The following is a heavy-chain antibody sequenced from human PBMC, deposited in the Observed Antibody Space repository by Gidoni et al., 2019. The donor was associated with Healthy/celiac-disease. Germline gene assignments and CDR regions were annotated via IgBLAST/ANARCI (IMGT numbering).Heavy chain of an antibody. J-gene: IGHJ5*02. CDR3: ARGRAIFGVVINWFDP. Sequence: QVQLQQWGAGLLKPSEPLSLTCAVYGGSCRGDYWSWIRQPPGKGLEWIGEINHSGSTNYNPSLKSRVTISVDTSKNQFSLKLSSVTAADTAVYYCARGRAIFGVVINWFDPWGQGTLVTVSS. CDR1: GGSCRGDY. V-gene: IGHV4-34*01. CDR2: INHSGST. D-gene: IGHD3-3*01.